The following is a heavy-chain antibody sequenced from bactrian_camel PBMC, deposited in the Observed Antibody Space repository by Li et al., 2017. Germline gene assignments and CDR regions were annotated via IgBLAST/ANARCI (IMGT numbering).Heavy chain of an antibody. J-gene: IGHJ6*01. D-gene: IGHD3*01. CDR2: FDSAGGT. CDR1: GHTDNSYC. Sequence: HVQLVESGGGSVQAGGSLRLSCRASGHTDNSYCMAWFRQAPGKEREGVAAFDSAGGTTVVDSVKDRFTISKDNAKSTLDLQMNDLSPEDTGKYYCAASILEGDVRCSTPTWRGYFNHFAYWGRGTQVTVS. V-gene: IGHV3S55*01. CDR3: AASILEGDVRCSTPTWRGYFNHFAY.